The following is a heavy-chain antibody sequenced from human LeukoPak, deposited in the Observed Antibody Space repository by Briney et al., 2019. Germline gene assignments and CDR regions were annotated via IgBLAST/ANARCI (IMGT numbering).Heavy chain of an antibody. CDR1: GFAFSSYW. V-gene: IGHV3-7*01. Sequence: PGGSLRLSCEASGFAFSSYWASWVRQAPGKGLEWVANINQDGNSQNYVDSVRGRFTISRDNAKNTLYLQMNSLRAEDTAVYYCARPYYYDSSGYYIDYWGQGTLVTVSS. CDR2: INQDGNSQ. D-gene: IGHD3-22*01. J-gene: IGHJ4*02. CDR3: ARPYYYDSSGYYIDY.